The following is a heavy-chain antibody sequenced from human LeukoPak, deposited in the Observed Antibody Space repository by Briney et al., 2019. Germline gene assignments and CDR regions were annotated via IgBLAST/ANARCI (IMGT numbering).Heavy chain of an antibody. CDR2: INPSGGST. Sequence: ASVKVSCKASGYTFTSYYMHWVRQAPGQGLEWMGIINPSGGSTSYTQKFQGRVTMTRDTSTSTVYMELSSLRSEDTAVYYCARGGDHYDSSGSPDYWGQGTLVTVSS. V-gene: IGHV1-46*01. J-gene: IGHJ4*02. CDR3: ARGGDHYDSSGSPDY. CDR1: GYTFTSYY. D-gene: IGHD3-22*01.